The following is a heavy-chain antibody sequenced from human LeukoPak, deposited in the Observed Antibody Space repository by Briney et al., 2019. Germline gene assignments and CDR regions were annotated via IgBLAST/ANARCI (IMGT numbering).Heavy chain of an antibody. Sequence: GGSLRLSCAASGFTFSSYGMHWIRQAPGKGLEWVAFIRNDGSIIYNADSVKGRFTISRDNSKNTLYLQMNSLRADDTAVYYCASWGVRAVPEYFDLWGRGTLVIVSS. J-gene: IGHJ2*01. D-gene: IGHD3-10*01. CDR2: IRNDGSII. CDR3: ASWGVRAVPEYFDL. CDR1: GFTFSSYG. V-gene: IGHV3-30*02.